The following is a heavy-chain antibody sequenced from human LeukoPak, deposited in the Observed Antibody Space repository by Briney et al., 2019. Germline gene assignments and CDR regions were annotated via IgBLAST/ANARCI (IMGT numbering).Heavy chain of an antibody. CDR2: ISGSGGST. CDR3: AKFYVLRYFDWALPYFDY. V-gene: IGHV3-23*01. J-gene: IGHJ4*02. D-gene: IGHD3-9*01. Sequence: GGSLRLSCAASGFTFSSYAMSWVRQAPGKGLEWVSAISGSGGSTYYADSVKGRFTISRDNSKNTLYLQMNSLRAEDTAVYYCAKFYVLRYFDWALPYFDYWGQGTLVTVSS. CDR1: GFTFSSYA.